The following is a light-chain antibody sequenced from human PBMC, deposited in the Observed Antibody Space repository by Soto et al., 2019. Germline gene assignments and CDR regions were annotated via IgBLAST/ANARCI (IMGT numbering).Light chain of an antibody. CDR3: QQYGDSPQT. CDR1: QSVSTSS. CDR2: DSS. Sequence: EIVLAQSPGTLSLSPGDRATLSCRASQSVSTSSLAWYQQKPGQAPRLLIYDSSNRATGIPDRLSGSGSGTDFTLTISRLEPEDFAVYFCQQYGDSPQTFGQGTKVEIK. J-gene: IGKJ1*01. V-gene: IGKV3-20*01.